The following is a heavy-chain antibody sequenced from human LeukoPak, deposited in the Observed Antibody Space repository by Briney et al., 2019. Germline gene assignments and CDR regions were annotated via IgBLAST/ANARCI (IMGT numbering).Heavy chain of an antibody. CDR2: ISGSGGST. Sequence: GGSLRLSCAASGFTFSGYAMSWVRQAPGKGLEWVSAISGSGGSTYYADSVKGRFTISRDNSKNTLYLQMNSLRAEDTAVYYCAKVRRDIVVVPAAYYYYYGMDVWGQGTTVTVSS. V-gene: IGHV3-23*01. CDR3: AKVRRDIVVVPAAYYYYYGMDV. CDR1: GFTFSGYA. D-gene: IGHD2-2*01. J-gene: IGHJ6*02.